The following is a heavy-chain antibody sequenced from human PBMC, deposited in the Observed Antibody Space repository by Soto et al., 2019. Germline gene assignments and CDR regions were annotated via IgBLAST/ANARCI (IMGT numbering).Heavy chain of an antibody. Sequence: GASVKVSCKASGGTFSSYAISWVRQAPGQGLGWMGWISPYNGNTNYAQKLQGRVTMTTDTSTSTAYMELRSLRSDDTAVYYCARDWDDPRAFDIWGQGTMVTVS. CDR1: GGTFSSYA. CDR2: ISPYNGNT. CDR3: ARDWDDPRAFDI. J-gene: IGHJ3*02. V-gene: IGHV1-18*01. D-gene: IGHD1-1*01.